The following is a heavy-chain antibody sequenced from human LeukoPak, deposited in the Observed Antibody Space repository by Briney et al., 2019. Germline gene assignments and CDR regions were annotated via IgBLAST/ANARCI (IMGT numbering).Heavy chain of an antibody. Sequence: SETVSLTCTVSGGSISSYYWSWIRQPPGKGLEWIGYIYYSGSTNYNPSLKSRVTISVDTSKNQFSLKLSSVTAADTAVYYCARGFPFREYEFDYWGQGTLVTVSS. CDR3: ARGFPFREYEFDY. V-gene: IGHV4-59*01. D-gene: IGHD3-10*01. J-gene: IGHJ4*02. CDR1: GGSISSYY. CDR2: IYYSGST.